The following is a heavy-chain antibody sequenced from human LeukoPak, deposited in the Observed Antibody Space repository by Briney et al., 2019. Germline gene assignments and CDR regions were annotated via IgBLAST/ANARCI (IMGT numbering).Heavy chain of an antibody. Sequence: SQTLSLTCAVSGGSISSGGYSWSWIRQPPGKGLEWIGYIYHSGSTYYNPSLKSRVTISVDRSKNQFSLKLSSVTAADTAVYYCARIGHDLYQTFDFWGNGNLITVSS. CDR1: GGSISSGGYS. D-gene: IGHD2-2*01. J-gene: IGHJ4*01. V-gene: IGHV4-30-2*02. CDR3: ARIGHDLYQTFDF. CDR2: IYHSGST.